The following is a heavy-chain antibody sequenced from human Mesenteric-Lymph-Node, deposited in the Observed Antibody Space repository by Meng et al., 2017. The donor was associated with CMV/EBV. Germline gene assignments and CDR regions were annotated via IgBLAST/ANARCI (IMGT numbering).Heavy chain of an antibody. CDR1: GGTFSSYA. J-gene: IGHJ4*02. CDR2: ITPSSGTT. D-gene: IGHD1-7*01. CDR3: ARSTGGPSMLPGTRMYFDY. V-gene: IGHV1-46*01. Sequence: ASVKVSCKASGGTFSSYAISWVRQAPGQGLEWMGIITPSSGTTNYAQRFQGRVTMTRDTSTSTVYMELSSLRSEDTAVYYCARSTGGPSMLPGTRMYFDYWGQGTKVTVSS.